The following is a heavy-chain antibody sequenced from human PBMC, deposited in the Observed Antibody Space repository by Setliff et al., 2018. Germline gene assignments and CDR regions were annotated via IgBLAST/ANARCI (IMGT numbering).Heavy chain of an antibody. CDR2: MNPNSGNT. J-gene: IGHJ4*02. Sequence: ASVKVSCKASGYTFTSYDINWVRQATGQGLEWMGWMNPNSGNTGYAQKFHGRVTMTRNTSISTAYMELNSLRSEDTAVYFCARAPAYVGNLMVVVTTEGYYFDAWGQGTLVTVSS. CDR3: ARAPAYVGNLMVVVTTEGYYFDA. CDR1: GYTFTSYD. V-gene: IGHV1-8*01. D-gene: IGHD3-22*01.